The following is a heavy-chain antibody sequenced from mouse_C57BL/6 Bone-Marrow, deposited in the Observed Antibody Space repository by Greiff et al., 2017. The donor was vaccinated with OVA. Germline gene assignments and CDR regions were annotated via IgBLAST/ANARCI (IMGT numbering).Heavy chain of an antibody. V-gene: IGHV1-22*01. CDR2: INPNNGGT. CDR1: GYTFTDYN. CDR3: ARGAVVANFDY. Sequence: EVQLQQSGPELVKPGASVKMSCKASGYTFTDYNMHWVKQSHGKSLEWIGYINPNNGGTSYNQKFKGKATLTVNKSSSTAYMELRSLTSEDSAVYDGARGAVVANFDYWGQGTTLTVSS. D-gene: IGHD1-1*01. J-gene: IGHJ2*01.